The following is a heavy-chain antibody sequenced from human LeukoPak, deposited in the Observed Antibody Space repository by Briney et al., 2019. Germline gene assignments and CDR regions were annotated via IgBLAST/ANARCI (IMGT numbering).Heavy chain of an antibody. CDR2: INPNSGGT. J-gene: IGHJ4*02. D-gene: IGHD6-13*01. CDR1: GYTFTGYY. Sequence: ASVKVSCKASGYTFTGYYMHWVRQAPGQGLEWMGWINPNSGGTNYAQKFQGRVTMTRDTSISTAYMELSRLRSDDTAVYYCARVQTSYSSWPIRTSPFDYYWGQGTLVTVSS. V-gene: IGHV1-2*02. CDR3: ARVQTSYSSWPIRTSPFDYY.